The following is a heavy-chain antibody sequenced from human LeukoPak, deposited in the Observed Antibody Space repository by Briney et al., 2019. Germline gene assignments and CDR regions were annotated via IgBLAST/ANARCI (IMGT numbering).Heavy chain of an antibody. J-gene: IGHJ6*02. D-gene: IGHD3-3*01. CDR2: IKQDGSEK. CDR1: GFTFSSYW. CDR3: AKDREQTYYDFWSGYYTPLYYYGMDV. V-gene: IGHV3-7*01. Sequence: GGSLRLSCAASGFTFSSYWMSWVRQAPGKGLEWVANIKQDGSEKYYADSVKGRFTISRDNSKNTLYLQMNSLRAEDTAVYYCAKDREQTYYDFWSGYYTPLYYYGMDVWGQGTTVTVSS.